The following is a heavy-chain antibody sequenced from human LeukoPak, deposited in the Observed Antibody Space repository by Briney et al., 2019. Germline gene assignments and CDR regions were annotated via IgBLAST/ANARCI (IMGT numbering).Heavy chain of an antibody. CDR3: ARERGREGYNSLYNWFDP. CDR2: IYYSGST. D-gene: IGHD5-24*01. CDR1: GGSISSYY. Sequence: SETLSLTCTVSGGSISSYYWSWIRQPPGKGLEWIGYIYYSGSTNYNPSLKSRVTISVDTSKNQFSLKLSSVTAADTAVYYCARERGREGYNSLYNWFDPWGQGTLVTVSS. J-gene: IGHJ5*02. V-gene: IGHV4-59*01.